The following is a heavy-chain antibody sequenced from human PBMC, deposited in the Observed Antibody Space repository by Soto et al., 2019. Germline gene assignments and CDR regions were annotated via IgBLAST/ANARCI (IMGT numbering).Heavy chain of an antibody. D-gene: IGHD3-9*01. Sequence: GGSLRLSCAASGFTFSSYAMTWVRQAPGKGLEWVSAITGSGLTTYYADSVQGRFTISRDNSKDTVYLQINSLRAEDTAVYYCAKDPALRYFDLRSGYFDYWGQGTLVTVSS. CDR1: GFTFSSYA. V-gene: IGHV3-23*01. CDR3: AKDPALRYFDLRSGYFDY. J-gene: IGHJ4*02. CDR2: ITGSGLTT.